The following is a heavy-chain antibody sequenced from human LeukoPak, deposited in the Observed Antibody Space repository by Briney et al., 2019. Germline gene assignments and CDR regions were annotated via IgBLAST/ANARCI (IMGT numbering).Heavy chain of an antibody. CDR1: GFTLSSYA. V-gene: IGHV3-7*01. CDR3: ARLKLLWSNYFDY. D-gene: IGHD2-2*01. Sequence: PGGSLRLSCAASGFTLSSYAMSWVRQAPGKGLEWVANIKQDGSEKYYVDSVKGRFTISRDNAKNSLYLQMNSLRAEDTAVYYCARLKLLWSNYFDYWGQGTLVTVSS. CDR2: IKQDGSEK. J-gene: IGHJ4*02.